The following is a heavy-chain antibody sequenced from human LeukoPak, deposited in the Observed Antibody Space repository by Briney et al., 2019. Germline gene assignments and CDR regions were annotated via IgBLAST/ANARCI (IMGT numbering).Heavy chain of an antibody. J-gene: IGHJ4*02. V-gene: IGHV3-23*01. Sequence: PEGSLRLSCAASGFTFNSYAMSWVRQAPEKGLEWVATISGSGGGTYYADSVKGRFTISRDDSKNTLYLQMNSLRAEDMAVYYCAKDLGRYRNNYFDYWGQGTLVTVSS. D-gene: IGHD1-26*01. CDR2: ISGSGGGT. CDR1: GFTFNSYA. CDR3: AKDLGRYRNNYFDY.